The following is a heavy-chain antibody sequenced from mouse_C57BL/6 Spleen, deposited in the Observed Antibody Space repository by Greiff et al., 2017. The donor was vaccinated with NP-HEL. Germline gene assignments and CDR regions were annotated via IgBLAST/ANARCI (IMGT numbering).Heavy chain of an antibody. V-gene: IGHV5-4*03. CDR1: GFTFSSYA. J-gene: IGHJ3*01. CDR3: ARGRHYYGSSYEDLAY. CDR2: ISDGGSYT. D-gene: IGHD1-1*01. Sequence: EVKLVESGGGLVKPGGSLKLSCAASGFTFSSYAMSWVRQTPEKRLEWVATISDGGSYTYYPDNVKGRFTISRDNAKNNLYLQMSHLKSEDTAMYYCARGRHYYGSSYEDLAYWGQGTLVTVSA.